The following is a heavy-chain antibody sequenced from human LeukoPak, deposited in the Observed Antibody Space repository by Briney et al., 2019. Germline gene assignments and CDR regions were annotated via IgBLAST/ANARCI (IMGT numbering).Heavy chain of an antibody. Sequence: ASVKVSCKASGGTFSSYAISWVRQAPGQGLEWLGIINPSGGSTNYAQKFEGRVTMTRDTSSSTVYLELTSLRSEDTAVYYCSRDHSGTVAVEGRHYYYMDVWGKGTTVTVSS. CDR3: SRDHSGTVAVEGRHYYYMDV. V-gene: IGHV1-46*01. CDR1: GGTFSSYA. CDR2: INPSGGST. D-gene: IGHD1-26*01. J-gene: IGHJ6*03.